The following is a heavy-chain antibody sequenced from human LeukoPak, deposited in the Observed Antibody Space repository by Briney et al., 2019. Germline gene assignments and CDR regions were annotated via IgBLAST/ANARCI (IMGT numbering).Heavy chain of an antibody. CDR3: AREYCSGGRCYSGAFDI. CDR1: GFTFSSYW. V-gene: IGHV3-74*01. D-gene: IGHD2-15*01. Sequence: GGSLRLSCAASGFTFSSYWMYWVRQAPGKGLVWVSHINSDGSSTNYADSVKGRFTISRDNARNTLYLQMNSLRAEDTAVYYCAREYCSGGRCYSGAFDIWGQGTLVSVSS. J-gene: IGHJ3*02. CDR2: INSDGSST.